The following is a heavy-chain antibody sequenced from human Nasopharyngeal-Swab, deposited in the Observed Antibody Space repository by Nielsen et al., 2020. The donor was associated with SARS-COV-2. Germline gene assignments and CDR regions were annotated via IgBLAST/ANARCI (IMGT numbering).Heavy chain of an antibody. D-gene: IGHD2-15*01. CDR2: IYPGDSDT. CDR1: GYSFTSYW. CDR3: ARPWLRGSGGPAWYFDL. Sequence: GESLKISCKGSGYSFTSYWIGWVRQMPGKGLEWMGIIYPGDSDTRYSPSFQGQVTISADKSISTAYLQWSSLKASDTAMYYCARPWLRGSGGPAWYFDLWGRGTLVTVSS. J-gene: IGHJ2*01. V-gene: IGHV5-51*01.